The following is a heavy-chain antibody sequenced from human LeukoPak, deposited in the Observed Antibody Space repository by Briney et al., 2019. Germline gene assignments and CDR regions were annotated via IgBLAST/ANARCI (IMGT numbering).Heavy chain of an antibody. CDR3: ARWAPSYYYYYYGMDV. Sequence: SETLSLTCAVYGGSFSGYYWSWIRQPPGKGLEWIGEINHSGSTNYNPSLKSRVTISVDMSKNQFSLKLSSVTAADTAVYYCARWAPSYYYYYYGMDVWGQGTTVTVSS. CDR2: INHSGST. V-gene: IGHV4-34*01. J-gene: IGHJ6*02. CDR1: GGSFSGYY. D-gene: IGHD1-26*01.